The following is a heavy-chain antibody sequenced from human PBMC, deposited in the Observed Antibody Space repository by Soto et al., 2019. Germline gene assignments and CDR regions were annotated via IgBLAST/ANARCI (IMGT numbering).Heavy chain of an antibody. CDR1: GFTFSSYA. CDR3: AKRARGVVVAATRHFDL. D-gene: IGHD2-15*01. J-gene: IGHJ2*01. CDR2: ISGSGGST. Sequence: EVQLLESGGGLVQPGGSLRLSCAASGFTFSSYAMSWVRQAPGKGLEWVSAISGSGGSTYYADSVKGRFTISRDNSKNTLYLQMNSRRAEDTAVYYCAKRARGVVVAATRHFDLWGRGTLVTVSS. V-gene: IGHV3-23*01.